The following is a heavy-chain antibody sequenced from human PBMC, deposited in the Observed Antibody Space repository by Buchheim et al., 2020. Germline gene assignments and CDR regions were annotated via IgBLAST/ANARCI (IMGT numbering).Heavy chain of an antibody. CDR2: INHSGST. Sequence: QVQLQQWGAGLLKPSETLSLTCAVYGGSFSGYYWSWIRQPPGKGLEWIGEINHSGSTNYNPSLKSRVPISVDTSKNQFSLKLSSVTAADTAVYYCARQRGYSYGYGWFDPWGQGTL. D-gene: IGHD5-18*01. V-gene: IGHV4-34*01. CDR1: GGSFSGYY. J-gene: IGHJ5*02. CDR3: ARQRGYSYGYGWFDP.